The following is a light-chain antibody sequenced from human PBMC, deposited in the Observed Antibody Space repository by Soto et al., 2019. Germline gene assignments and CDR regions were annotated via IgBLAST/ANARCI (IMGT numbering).Light chain of an antibody. CDR2: DAS. V-gene: IGKV3-20*01. CDR3: QHYSPSPVT. Sequence: EVVLTQSPGTLSLSPGERATLSCRASQSVDNRLAWYQQKTGQPPRLLIFDASSRATDIPDRFSGRGSGTDFSLTITRLAPEDFALYYCQHYSPSPVTCGQGTRLEIK. J-gene: IGKJ5*01. CDR1: QSVDNR.